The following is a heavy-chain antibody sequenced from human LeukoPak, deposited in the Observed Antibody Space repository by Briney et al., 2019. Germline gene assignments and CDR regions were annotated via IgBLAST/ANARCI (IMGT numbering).Heavy chain of an antibody. J-gene: IGHJ6*02. D-gene: IGHD6-6*01. Sequence: GGSLRLSCAASGFTFSDYYMNWVRQAPGKGLEWVSYISSSGSTIYYADSVKGRFTISRDNAKNSLDLQMNSLRAEDTAVYYCASYSSYYYYGMDVWAKGPRSPSP. V-gene: IGHV3-11*04. CDR2: ISSSGSTI. CDR3: ASYSSYYYYGMDV. CDR1: GFTFSDYY.